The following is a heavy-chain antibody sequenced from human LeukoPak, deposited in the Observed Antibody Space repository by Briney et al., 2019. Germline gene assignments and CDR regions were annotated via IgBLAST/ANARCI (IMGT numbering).Heavy chain of an antibody. CDR2: IYYSGST. V-gene: IGHV4-39*07. J-gene: IGHJ4*02. D-gene: IGHD3-9*01. CDR3: ARDGLYDILTGYSTSIKRFDY. CDR1: GGSISSSSYY. Sequence: SETLSLTCTVSGGSISSSSYYWGWIRQPPGKGLEWIGSIYYSGSTYYNPSLKSRVTISVDTSKNQFSLKLSSVTAADTAVYYCARDGLYDILTGYSTSIKRFDYWGQGTLVTVSS.